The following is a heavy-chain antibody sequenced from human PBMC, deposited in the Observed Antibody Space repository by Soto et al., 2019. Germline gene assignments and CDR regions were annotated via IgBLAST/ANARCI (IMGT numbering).Heavy chain of an antibody. D-gene: IGHD5-18*01. J-gene: IGHJ4*02. CDR1: GFTFSSYA. CDR2: ISGSDGRT. V-gene: IGHV3-23*01. Sequence: EVQLLESGGGLVRPGGSLRLSCAASGFTFSSYAMSWVRQAPGKGLEWVSTISGSDGRTYSTDSVKGRFTISRDNSRNTAYLQTNSLRVEDTAVYYCAKGVSQYTPLALFDYWGRGTLVTVSS. CDR3: AKGVSQYTPLALFDY.